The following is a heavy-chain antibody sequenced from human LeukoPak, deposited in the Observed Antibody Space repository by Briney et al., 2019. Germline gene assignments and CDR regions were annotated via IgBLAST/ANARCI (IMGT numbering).Heavy chain of an antibody. CDR2: INHSGST. J-gene: IGHJ4*02. CDR1: GGSFSGYY. V-gene: IGHV4-34*01. Sequence: SETLSLTCAVYGGSFSGYYWSWIRQPPGKGLEWIGEINHSGSTNYNLSLKSRVTISVDTSKNQFSLKLSSVTAADTAVYYCALSLGTILYYFDYWGQGTLVTVSS. D-gene: IGHD3-10*01. CDR3: ALSLGTILYYFDY.